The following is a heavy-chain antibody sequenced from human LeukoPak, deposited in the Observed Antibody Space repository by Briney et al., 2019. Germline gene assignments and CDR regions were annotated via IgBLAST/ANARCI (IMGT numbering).Heavy chain of an antibody. J-gene: IGHJ4*02. CDR3: VTKLPLLDY. D-gene: IGHD4-23*01. CDR2: LSSSSYI. Sequence: GGSLRLSCAASGFTFSSYSMNWVRQAPGKGLEWVSSLSSSSYIYYADSVKGRFTISRDNAKNSLYLQMNSLRAEDTAVYYCVTKLPLLDYWGQGTLVTVSS. CDR1: GFTFSSYS. V-gene: IGHV3-21*01.